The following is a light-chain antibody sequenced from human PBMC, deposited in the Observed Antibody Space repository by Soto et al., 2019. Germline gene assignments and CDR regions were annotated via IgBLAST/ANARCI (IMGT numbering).Light chain of an antibody. CDR2: DAS. CDR1: SSDVGTYNH. CDR3: SSYTTSATLGV. Sequence: QSVLTQPASVSGSPGQSITISCTGTSSDVGTYNHVSWYQQHPGKAPKLMIYDASNRPSGVSNRFSGSKSGNTASLTISGLQAEDEADYYCSSYTTSATLGVFGTGTKVTVL. V-gene: IGLV2-14*01. J-gene: IGLJ1*01.